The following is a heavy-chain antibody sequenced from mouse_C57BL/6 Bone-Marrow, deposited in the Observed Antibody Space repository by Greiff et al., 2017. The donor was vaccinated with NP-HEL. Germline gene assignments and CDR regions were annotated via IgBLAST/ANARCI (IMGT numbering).Heavy chain of an antibody. CDR1: GFTFSSYA. CDR3: ARDPTVVDRDGYAY. Sequence: EVQVVESGGGLVKPGGSLKLSCAASGFTFSSYAMSWVRQTPEKRLEWVANISDGGSYTYYPDNVKGRVTMSRDNATNTLYLQMSHLKSEDTAMYYCARDPTVVDRDGYAYWGTGTLVTVSA. CDR2: ISDGGSYT. J-gene: IGHJ3*01. D-gene: IGHD1-1*01. V-gene: IGHV5-4*01.